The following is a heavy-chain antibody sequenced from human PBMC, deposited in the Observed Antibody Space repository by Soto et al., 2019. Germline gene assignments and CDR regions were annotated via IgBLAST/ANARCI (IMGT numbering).Heavy chain of an antibody. D-gene: IGHD4-17*01. CDR1: GFTFSSYS. CDR2: ISSSSSTI. CDR3: ARDPPDDYGGNGGAYFDY. J-gene: IGHJ4*02. V-gene: IGHV3-48*02. Sequence: PGGSLRLSCAASGFTFSSYSMNWVRQAPGKGLEWVSSISSSSSTIYYADSVKGRFTISRDNAKNSLYLQMNSLRDEDTAVYYCARDPPDDYGGNGGAYFDYWGQGTLVTVSS.